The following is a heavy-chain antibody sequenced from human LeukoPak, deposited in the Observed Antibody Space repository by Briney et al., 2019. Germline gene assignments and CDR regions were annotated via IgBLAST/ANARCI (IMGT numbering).Heavy chain of an antibody. D-gene: IGHD2-15*01. CDR2: INHSGST. Sequence: SETLSLTCAVYGGSFSGYYWSWIRQPPGKGLERIGEINHSGSTNYNPSLKSRVTISVDTSKNQFSLKLSSVTAADTAVYCCARLYRSPNCSGGSCYSGPDYWGQGTLVTVSS. CDR3: ARLYRSPNCSGGSCYSGPDY. CDR1: GGSFSGYY. J-gene: IGHJ4*02. V-gene: IGHV4-34*01.